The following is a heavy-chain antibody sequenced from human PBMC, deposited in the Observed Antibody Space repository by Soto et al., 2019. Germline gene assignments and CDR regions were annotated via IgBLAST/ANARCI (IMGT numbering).Heavy chain of an antibody. Sequence: PGGSLRLSCAASGFTFSSYSMNWVRQAPGKGLEWVSYISSSSSTIYYADSVKGRFTISRDNAKNSLYLQMNSLRAEDTAVYYCARDDLFRYCSSTSCYGGFSFDYWGQGTLVTVSS. V-gene: IGHV3-48*01. CDR1: GFTFSSYS. D-gene: IGHD2-2*01. CDR3: ARDDLFRYCSSTSCYGGFSFDY. J-gene: IGHJ4*02. CDR2: ISSSSSTI.